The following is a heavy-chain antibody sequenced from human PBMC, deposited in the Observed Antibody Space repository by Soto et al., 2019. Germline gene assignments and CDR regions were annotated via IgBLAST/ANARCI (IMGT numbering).Heavy chain of an antibody. CDR2: ISYSGNT. J-gene: IGHJ4*02. CDR1: GGSIRSYY. Sequence: QVQLQESGPGLVKPSETLSLTCTVSGGSIRSYYWSWIRQPPEKGLEWIGYISYSGNTNYNPSLKSRVTISVDTSKNQFFLKLSSVTAADTAVYYCARETYDSYGYPLDYWGQGTLVTVSS. V-gene: IGHV4-59*01. D-gene: IGHD5-18*01. CDR3: ARETYDSYGYPLDY.